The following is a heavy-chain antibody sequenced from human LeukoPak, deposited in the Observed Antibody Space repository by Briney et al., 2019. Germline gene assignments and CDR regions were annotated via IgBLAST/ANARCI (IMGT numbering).Heavy chain of an antibody. CDR3: TTDQSSSPYYFNY. J-gene: IGHJ4*02. Sequence: GGSLRLSCAASGFTFSSYWMSWVRQAPGKGLEWVGRIKSKTDGGTTDYAAPVKGRFTISRDDSKNTLYLQMNSLKTEDTAVYYCTTDQSSSPYYFNYWGQGTLVTVSS. CDR1: GFTFSSYW. CDR2: IKSKTDGGTT. D-gene: IGHD6-13*01. V-gene: IGHV3-15*01.